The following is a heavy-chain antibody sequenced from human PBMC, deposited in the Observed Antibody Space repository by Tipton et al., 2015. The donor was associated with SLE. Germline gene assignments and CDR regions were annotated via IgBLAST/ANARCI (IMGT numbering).Heavy chain of an antibody. Sequence: TLSLTCEVYGGSFSGYYWSWIRQPPGKGLEWIGEINHSGSTNYNPSLKSRVTISVDTSKNQFSLKLSSVTAADTAVYYCARGRGRVAVAPFDYWGQGTLVTVSS. CDR1: GGSFSGYY. J-gene: IGHJ4*02. V-gene: IGHV4-34*01. CDR2: INHSGST. CDR3: ARGRGRVAVAPFDY. D-gene: IGHD6-19*01.